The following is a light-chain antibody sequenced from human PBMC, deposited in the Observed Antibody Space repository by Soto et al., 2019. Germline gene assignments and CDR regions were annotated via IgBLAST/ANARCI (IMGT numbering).Light chain of an antibody. J-gene: IGKJ4*01. V-gene: IGKV3-15*01. CDR3: QQYDNWHLT. CDR2: GAS. CDR1: QSVNSR. Sequence: EIVMTQSPATLPVSPGERATFSCRASQSVNSRLAWYQQNPGQAPRLLIYGASTRATGVPARFSGSGSGTESTLTINSLQSEDVAVYYCQQYDNWHLTFGGGTKVEIK.